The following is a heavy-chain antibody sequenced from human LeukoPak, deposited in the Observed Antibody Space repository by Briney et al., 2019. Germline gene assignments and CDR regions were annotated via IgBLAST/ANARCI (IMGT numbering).Heavy chain of an antibody. Sequence: GGSLRLSCAASGFTFSSYSMNWVRQAPGKGLEWASSISSSSSYIYYADSVKGRFTISRDNAKNSLYLQMNSLRAEDTAVYYCASQLMVADYWGQGTLVTVSS. CDR3: ASQLMVADY. V-gene: IGHV3-21*01. CDR1: GFTFSSYS. J-gene: IGHJ4*02. D-gene: IGHD2-8*01. CDR2: ISSSSSYI.